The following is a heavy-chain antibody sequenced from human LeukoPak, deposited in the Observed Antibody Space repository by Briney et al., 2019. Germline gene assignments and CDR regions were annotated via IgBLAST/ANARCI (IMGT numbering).Heavy chain of an antibody. CDR2: IWYDGSKK. Sequence: GRSLRPSCAASGFTFSSYGMHWVRQAPGKGLEWVAVIWYDGSKKYYADSVKGRFTISRDQSKNTLYLQMNSLRAEDTAVYYCARYFGTISSFDYWGQGTLVTVSS. CDR3: ARYFGTISSFDY. V-gene: IGHV3-33*01. D-gene: IGHD3/OR15-3a*01. J-gene: IGHJ4*02. CDR1: GFTFSSYG.